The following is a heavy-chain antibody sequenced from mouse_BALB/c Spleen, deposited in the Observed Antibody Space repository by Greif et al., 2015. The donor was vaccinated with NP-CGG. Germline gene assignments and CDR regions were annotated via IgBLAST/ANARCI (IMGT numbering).Heavy chain of an antibody. D-gene: IGHD1-2*01. CDR1: GYTFTSYW. CDR2: INPSTGYT. CDR3: ARRTTATYFDY. V-gene: IGHV1-7*01. Sequence: QVQLQQSGAVLANPGASVKMSCKASGYTFTSYWMHWVKQRPGQGLEWIGYINPSTGYTEYNQKFKDKATLTADKSSSTAYMQLSSLTSEDSADYYCARRTTATYFDYWGQGTTLTVSS. J-gene: IGHJ2*01.